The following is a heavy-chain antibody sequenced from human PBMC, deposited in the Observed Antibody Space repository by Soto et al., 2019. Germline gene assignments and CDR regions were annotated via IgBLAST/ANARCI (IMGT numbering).Heavy chain of an antibody. D-gene: IGHD2-21*02. CDR1: GFTFSSYG. Sequence: QVQLVESGGGVVQPGRSLSLSCAASGFTFSSYGMHWVCQAPGKGLEWVAVISYDGSNKYYADSVKGRFTISRDNSKNTLYLQMNSLRAEDTAVYYCAKERVVVTATPDFDYWGQGTLVTVSS. CDR2: ISYDGSNK. CDR3: AKERVVVTATPDFDY. V-gene: IGHV3-30*18. J-gene: IGHJ4*02.